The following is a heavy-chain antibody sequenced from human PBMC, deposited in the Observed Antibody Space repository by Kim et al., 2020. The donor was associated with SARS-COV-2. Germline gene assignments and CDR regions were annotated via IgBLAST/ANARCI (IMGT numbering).Heavy chain of an antibody. D-gene: IGHD5-12*01. CDR1: GFTFSSYG. V-gene: IGHV3-33*06. Sequence: GGSLRLSCAASGFTFSSYGMHWVRQAPGKGLEWVAVIWYDGSNKYYADSVKGRFTISRDNSKNTLYLQMNSLRAEDTAVYYCAKISGGDGYNGRNRGIDYWGQGTLVTVSS. CDR2: IWYDGSNK. J-gene: IGHJ4*02. CDR3: AKISGGDGYNGRNRGIDY.